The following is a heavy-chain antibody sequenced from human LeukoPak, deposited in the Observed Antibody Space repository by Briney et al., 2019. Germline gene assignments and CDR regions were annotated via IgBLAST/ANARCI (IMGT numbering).Heavy chain of an antibody. CDR2: ISGSGGST. Sequence: GGSLRLSCAASGFTFSSYAMSWVRQAPGKGLEWVSAISGSGGSTYYADSVKGRFTISRDNSKNTLYLQMNSLRAEDTAVYYCASDGEYYDSSGYYYGNAFDIWGQGTMVTVSS. D-gene: IGHD3-22*01. CDR3: ASDGEYYDSSGYYYGNAFDI. CDR1: GFTFSSYA. V-gene: IGHV3-23*01. J-gene: IGHJ3*02.